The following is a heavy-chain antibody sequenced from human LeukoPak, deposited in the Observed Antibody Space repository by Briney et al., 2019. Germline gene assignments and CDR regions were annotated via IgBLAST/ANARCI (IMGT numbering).Heavy chain of an antibody. CDR3: ARCDYYDSSAYYF. Sequence: GESLKISCKGSGYSFTNHWIGWVRQMPGKGLEWMGIIYPGDSDTSYSPSFQGQVTISADKSISTAYLQWSSLKASDTAMYYCARCDYYDSSAYYFWGQGTLVTVSS. V-gene: IGHV5-51*01. J-gene: IGHJ4*02. CDR1: GYSFTNHW. D-gene: IGHD3-22*01. CDR2: IYPGDSDT.